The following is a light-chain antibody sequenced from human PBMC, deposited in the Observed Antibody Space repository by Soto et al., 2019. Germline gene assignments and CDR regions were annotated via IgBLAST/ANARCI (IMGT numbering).Light chain of an antibody. J-gene: IGKJ1*01. CDR3: MQGTHWPPT. CDR1: QSLVYSNGKTY. Sequence: DVVMTQSPLSLPVTLGQPASISSRSSQSLVYSNGKTYLHWFLQRPGQSPRRLIYKVFNRDSGVPDRFSGSGSGTDFTLKISRVEAEDVGVYYCMQGTHWPPTFGQGTKVEIK. V-gene: IGKV2-30*01. CDR2: KVF.